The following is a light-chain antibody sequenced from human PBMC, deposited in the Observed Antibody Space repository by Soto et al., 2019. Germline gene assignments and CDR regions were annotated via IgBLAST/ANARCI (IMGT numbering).Light chain of an antibody. CDR1: QYVSSGY. CDR3: QQYGDSPWT. J-gene: IGKJ1*01. CDR2: GAS. V-gene: IGKV3-20*01. Sequence: EIMMTQSPATLSVSPGESATLSCRASQYVSSGYLAWYQQKPGQAPRLLIYGASTRAAGIPDRFSGSGFETDFSLTISRLEPEDFAVYYCQQYGDSPWTFGQGTKVDIK.